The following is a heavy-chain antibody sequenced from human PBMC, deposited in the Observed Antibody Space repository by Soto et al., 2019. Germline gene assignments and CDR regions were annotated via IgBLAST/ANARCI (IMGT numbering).Heavy chain of an antibody. CDR2: IFSNDEK. Sequence: QVTLKESGPVLVKPTETLTLTCTVSGFSLSNARMGVSWIRQPPGKALEWLAHIFSNDEKSYSTSLKSRLTISKDTSKSQVVLTRNNMDPVDTATYYCARIRVGSSCLYYFDYWGQGTLVTVSS. J-gene: IGHJ4*02. D-gene: IGHD6-19*01. V-gene: IGHV2-26*01. CDR3: ARIRVGSSCLYYFDY. CDR1: GFSLSNARMG.